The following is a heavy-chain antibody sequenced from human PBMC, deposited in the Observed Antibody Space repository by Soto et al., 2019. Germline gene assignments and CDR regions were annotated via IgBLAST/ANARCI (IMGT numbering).Heavy chain of an antibody. V-gene: IGHV3-23*01. CDR1: GFTFSSYA. J-gene: IGHJ4*02. D-gene: IGHD3-22*01. CDR3: ATILGYDSSGYHNY. Sequence: PGGSLRLSCAASGFTFSSYAMSWVRQAPGKGLEWVSAISGSGGSTYYADSVKGRFTISRDNSKNTLYLQMNSLRAEDTAVYYCATILGYDSSGYHNYWGQGTLVTVSS. CDR2: ISGSGGST.